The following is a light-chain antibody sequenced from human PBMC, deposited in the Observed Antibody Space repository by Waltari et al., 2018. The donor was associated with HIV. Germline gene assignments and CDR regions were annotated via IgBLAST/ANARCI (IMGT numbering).Light chain of an antibody. V-gene: IGLV3-21*02. CDR2: DYS. Sequence: SYVLTQPPSVSVAPGQTATIPCWGQNIESKGVKWYQQKPGQAPVLVIYDYSDRPTGIPERFSGSNSGNTATLTVSMVEAGDEADYYCQLWDTSSDHPAFFGGGTKLTVV. J-gene: IGLJ2*01. CDR3: QLWDTSSDHPAF. CDR1: NIESKG.